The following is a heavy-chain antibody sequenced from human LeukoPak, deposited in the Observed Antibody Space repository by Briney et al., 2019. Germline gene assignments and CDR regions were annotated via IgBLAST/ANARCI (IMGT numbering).Heavy chain of an antibody. D-gene: IGHD5-18*01. CDR2: IIPILGIA. CDR3: ARYRGRGYGYGFDYFDY. Sequence: SVKVSCKASGGTFSSYAISWVRQAPGQGLEWMGRIIPILGIANYAQKFQGRVTITADKSTSTAYMELSSLRSEDTAVYYCARYRGRGYGYGFDYFDYWGQGTLVTVSS. V-gene: IGHV1-69*04. J-gene: IGHJ4*02. CDR1: GGTFSSYA.